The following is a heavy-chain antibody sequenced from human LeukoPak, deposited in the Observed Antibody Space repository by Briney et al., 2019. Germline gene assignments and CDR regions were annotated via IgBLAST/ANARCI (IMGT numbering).Heavy chain of an antibody. CDR2: IYSGGDT. V-gene: IGHV3-53*01. Sequence: GGSLRLSCAASGFTVSSSVKSWGRQAPGKGLEWVSVIYSGGDTYYAHSVKGRFTISRDNSKNTLYLQMNNLTTKDMAVYACAKAQGYAILTGLDYWGQGTLVTVSS. CDR3: AKAQGYAILTGLDY. D-gene: IGHD3-9*01. CDR1: GFTVSSSV. J-gene: IGHJ4*02.